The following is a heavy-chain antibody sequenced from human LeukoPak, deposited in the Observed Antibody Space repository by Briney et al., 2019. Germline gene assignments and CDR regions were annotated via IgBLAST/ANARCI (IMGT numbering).Heavy chain of an antibody. D-gene: IGHD3-22*01. CDR1: GFMFTDHA. CDR3: ARGNYDSSGYYYSAFDY. CDR2: ISGSGTTT. J-gene: IGHJ4*02. V-gene: IGHV3-23*01. Sequence: GGSLRLSCAASGFMFTDHALSWVRQAPGKGLEWVSSISGSGTTTYYAESVRGRFTISRDNSKNTLYLQMNSLRAEDTAVYYCARGNYDSSGYYYSAFDYWGQGTLVTVSS.